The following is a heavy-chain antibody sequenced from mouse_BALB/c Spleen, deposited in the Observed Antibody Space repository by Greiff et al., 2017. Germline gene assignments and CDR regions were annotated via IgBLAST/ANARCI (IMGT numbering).Heavy chain of an antibody. CDR3: ASGGYDGYFDY. CDR1: GYSITSGYF. D-gene: IGHD2-2*01. J-gene: IGHJ2*01. CDR2: ISYDGSN. V-gene: IGHV3-6*02. Sequence: EVQLLESGPGLVKPSQSLSLTCSVTGYSITSGYFWYWIRQFPGNKLEWMDYISYDGSNNYNPSLKNRISITRDTSKNQFFLKLKSVTTEDTATYYCASGGYDGYFDYWGQGTTLTVSS.